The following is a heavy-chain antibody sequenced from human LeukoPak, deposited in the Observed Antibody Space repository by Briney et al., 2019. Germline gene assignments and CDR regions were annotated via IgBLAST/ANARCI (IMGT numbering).Heavy chain of an antibody. CDR2: INPNSGGT. V-gene: IGHV1-2*02. CDR1: GYTFTVYY. J-gene: IGHJ4*02. D-gene: IGHD1-26*01. CDR3: ARDVKWELPY. Sequence: SVTVSFKASGYTFTVYYMHCVRQAPGKGLEWMGWINPNSGGTNYAQKFQGRVTMTRDTSICTAYMELSRLRSDDTAVYYCARDVKWELPYWGQGTLVTVSS.